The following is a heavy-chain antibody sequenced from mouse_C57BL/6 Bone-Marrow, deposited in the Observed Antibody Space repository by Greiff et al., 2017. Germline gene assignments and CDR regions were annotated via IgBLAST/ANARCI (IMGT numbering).Heavy chain of an antibody. Sequence: VQLQQSGPELVKPGASVKLSCKASGYTFTSYDINWVKQRPGQGLEWIGWIYPRDGSTKYNEKFKGKANLTVDTSSSTAYMELHSLTSEDSAVYFCARLEFDCSGVDWYFDFWGTGTTVTVSS. CDR3: ARLEFDCSGVDWYFDF. V-gene: IGHV1-85*01. D-gene: IGHD1-1*01. J-gene: IGHJ1*03. CDR1: GYTFTSYD. CDR2: IYPRDGST.